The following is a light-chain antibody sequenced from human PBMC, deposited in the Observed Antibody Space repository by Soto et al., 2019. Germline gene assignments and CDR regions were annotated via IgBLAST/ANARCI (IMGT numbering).Light chain of an antibody. CDR2: SAS. Sequence: EIMLTQSPGTRSLTTRERGTLSCRASQNLGTLYLAWFQQKSGQAPRLLIYSASRRATGIPDRFTGSGSGTDFTLTINRVEPEDFAVYFCQQYAGSPRTFGQGTKVDIK. V-gene: IGKV3-20*01. J-gene: IGKJ1*01. CDR1: QNLGTLY. CDR3: QQYAGSPRT.